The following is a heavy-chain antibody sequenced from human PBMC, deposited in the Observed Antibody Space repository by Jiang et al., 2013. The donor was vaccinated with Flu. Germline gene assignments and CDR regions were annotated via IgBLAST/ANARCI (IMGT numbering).Heavy chain of an antibody. J-gene: IGHJ6*02. CDR2: YHMMEART. CDR3: ARPFYVSGTYHYYYGLDV. V-gene: IGHV3-30-3*01. D-gene: IGHD3-10*01. Sequence: EWWHSYHMMEARTLRRLREGRFTISRDTSKNTLYLQLNSLRLEDTAVYYCARPFYVSGTYHYYYGLDVWGQGTTVTVSS.